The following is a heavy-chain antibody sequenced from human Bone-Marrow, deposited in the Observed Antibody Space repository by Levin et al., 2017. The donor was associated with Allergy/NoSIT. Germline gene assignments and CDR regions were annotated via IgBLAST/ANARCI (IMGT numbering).Heavy chain of an antibody. CDR2: IYSGGST. Sequence: GESLKISCAASGFTVGNNYMSWVRQAPGKGLEWVSVIYSGGSTHYADSVKGRFTISRDSSKNTLYLQMNRLGAEDTAMYYCARRCYARSASLGYWGQGTLVTVSS. CDR1: GFTVGNNY. D-gene: IGHD2-2*01. CDR3: ARRCYARSASLGY. V-gene: IGHV3-53*01. J-gene: IGHJ4*02.